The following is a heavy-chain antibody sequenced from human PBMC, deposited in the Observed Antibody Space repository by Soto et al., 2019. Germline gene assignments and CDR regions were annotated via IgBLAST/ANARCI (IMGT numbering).Heavy chain of an antibody. J-gene: IGHJ6*02. CDR3: ARDPSNYYDSSGYNYYYYGMDV. D-gene: IGHD3-22*01. CDR1: GYTFTSYA. Sequence: ASVKVSCKASGYTFTSYAMHWVRQAPGQRLEWMGWINAGNGNTKYSQKFQGRVTITRDTSASTAYMELSSLRSEDTAVYYCARDPSNYYDSSGYNYYYYGMDVWGQGTRVTVSS. V-gene: IGHV1-3*01. CDR2: INAGNGNT.